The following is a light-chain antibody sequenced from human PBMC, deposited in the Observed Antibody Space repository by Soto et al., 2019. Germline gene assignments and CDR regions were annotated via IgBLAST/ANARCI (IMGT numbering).Light chain of an antibody. CDR2: DVS. J-gene: IGLJ1*01. CDR1: SSDVGGYNY. CDR3: CSYAGSYTLYV. Sequence: QSALTQPRSVSGSPGQSVTISCTGTSSDVGGYNYLSWYQQHPGKAPKLMLYDVSKRPSGVPDRFSGSKSGNTASLTISGLQAEDEADYYCCSYAGSYTLYVFGTGTKLTVL. V-gene: IGLV2-11*01.